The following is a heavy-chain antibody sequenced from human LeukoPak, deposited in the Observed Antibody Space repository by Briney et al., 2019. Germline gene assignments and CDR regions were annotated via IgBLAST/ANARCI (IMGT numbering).Heavy chain of an antibody. Sequence: GGSLRLSCAASGFTFSSYDMHWVRQAQGKGLEWVSAIGTAGDTYYPGSVKGRFTISRENAKNSLYLQMNSLRAGDTAVYYCARALGYSGSYSAHAFDIWGQGTMVTVSS. J-gene: IGHJ3*02. V-gene: IGHV3-13*01. CDR3: ARALGYSGSYSAHAFDI. CDR2: IGTAGDT. D-gene: IGHD1-26*01. CDR1: GFTFSSYD.